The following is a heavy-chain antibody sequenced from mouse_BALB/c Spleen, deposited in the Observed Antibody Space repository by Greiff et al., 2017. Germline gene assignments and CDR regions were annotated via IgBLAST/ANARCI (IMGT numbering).Heavy chain of an antibody. D-gene: IGHD2-2*01. J-gene: IGHJ4*01. CDR2: INPSNGRT. CDR3: ARYYVYDGDYYAMDY. Sequence: QVQLQQPGAELVKPGASVKLSCKASGYTFTSYWMHWVKQRPGQGLEWIGEINPSNGRTNYNEKFKSKATLTVDKSSSTAYMQLSSLTSEDSAVYYCARYYVYDGDYYAMDYWGQGTSVTVSS. CDR1: GYTFTSYW. V-gene: IGHV1S81*02.